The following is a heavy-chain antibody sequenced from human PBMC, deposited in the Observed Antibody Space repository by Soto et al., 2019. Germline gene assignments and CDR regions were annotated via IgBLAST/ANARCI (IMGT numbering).Heavy chain of an antibody. CDR2: ISWDRGNK. Sequence: GGSLRLSFTASGFNFDEYAMYWVRQAPGKGLEWVSGISWDRGNKGYADSVKGRFTTSRDNSKNTLYLQMNSLRAEDTAVYYCAKDKLGFLEWLDPRPPYYYYYGMDVWGQGTTVTVSS. D-gene: IGHD3-3*01. J-gene: IGHJ6*02. CDR3: AKDKLGFLEWLDPRPPYYYYYGMDV. CDR1: GFNFDEYA. V-gene: IGHV3-9*01.